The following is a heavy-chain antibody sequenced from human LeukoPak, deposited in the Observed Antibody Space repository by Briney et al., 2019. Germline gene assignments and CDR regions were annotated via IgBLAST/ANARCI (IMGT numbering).Heavy chain of an antibody. CDR3: AREPAHYYDSSGPQYFQH. CDR1: GYTFTSYY. J-gene: IGHJ1*01. V-gene: IGHV1-46*01. CDR2: INPSGGST. D-gene: IGHD3-22*01. Sequence: EASVKVSCKASGYTFTSYYKHWVRQAPGQGLEWMGIINPSGGSTSYAQKFQGRVTMTRDTSTSTVYMEPSSLRSEDTAVYYCAREPAHYYDSSGPQYFQHWGQGTLVTVSS.